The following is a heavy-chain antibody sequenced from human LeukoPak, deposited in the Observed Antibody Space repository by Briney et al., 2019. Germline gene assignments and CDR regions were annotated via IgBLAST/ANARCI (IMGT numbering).Heavy chain of an antibody. Sequence: SETLSLTCAVYGGSFSGYYWSWIRQPPGKGLEWMGEINHSGSTNYNPSLKSRVTISVDTSKNQFSLKLSSVTAADMAVYYCARVPQRFDPWGQGTLVTVSS. V-gene: IGHV4-34*01. D-gene: IGHD6-13*01. CDR2: INHSGST. J-gene: IGHJ5*02. CDR1: GGSFSGYY. CDR3: ARVPQRFDP.